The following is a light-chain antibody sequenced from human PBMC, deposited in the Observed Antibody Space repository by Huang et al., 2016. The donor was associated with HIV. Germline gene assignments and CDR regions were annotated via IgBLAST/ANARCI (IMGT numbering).Light chain of an antibody. V-gene: IGKV3-20*01. CDR3: QHYGNSLYT. Sequence: EVVLTQSPGTLSLSPGERATLSCRASQSVRSGYLAWYQQKPGQAPRLLIYGASSSATGIPDRFSGSGSGTDFTLTISRLEPEDFAVYYCQHYGNSLYTFGQGTKLEIK. CDR1: QSVRSGY. J-gene: IGKJ2*01. CDR2: GAS.